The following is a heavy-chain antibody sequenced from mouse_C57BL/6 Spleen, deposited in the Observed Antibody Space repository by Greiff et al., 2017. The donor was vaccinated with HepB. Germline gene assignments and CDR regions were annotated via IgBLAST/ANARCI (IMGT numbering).Heavy chain of an antibody. CDR1: GYTFTDYY. Sequence: QVQLQQSGAELVRPGASVKLSCKASGYTFTDYYINWVKQRPGQGLEWIARIYPGSGNTYYNEKFKGKATLTAEKSSSTAYMQLSSLTSEDSAVYFCAREGGEYYFDYWGQGTTLTVSS. V-gene: IGHV1-76*01. J-gene: IGHJ2*01. CDR2: IYPGSGNT. CDR3: AREGGEYYFDY.